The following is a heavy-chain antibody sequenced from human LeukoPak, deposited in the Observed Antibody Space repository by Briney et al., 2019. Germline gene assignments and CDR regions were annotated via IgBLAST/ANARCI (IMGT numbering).Heavy chain of an antibody. CDR2: MNPNSGNT. Sequence: ASVKVSCKASGYTFTSYDINWVRQATGRGLEWMGWMNPNSGNTGYAQKFQGRVTMTRNTSISTAYMELSSLRSEDTAVYYCARVYSSSSDQYFQHWGQGTLVTVSS. CDR1: GYTFTSYD. D-gene: IGHD6-6*01. J-gene: IGHJ1*01. CDR3: ARVYSSSSDQYFQH. V-gene: IGHV1-8*01.